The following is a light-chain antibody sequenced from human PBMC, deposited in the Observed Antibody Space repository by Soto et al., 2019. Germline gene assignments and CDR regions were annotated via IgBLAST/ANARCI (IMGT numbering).Light chain of an antibody. V-gene: IGLV2-14*01. Sequence: QSVLTQPASVSGSPGQSITISCTGTSSDGGGYNYVSWYQQHPGKAPKLMIYEVSNRPSGVSERFSGSRSGNTASLTISGLQAEDGSDYYWISYTSSSTWVFGGGTKLTVL. CDR1: SSDGGGYNY. J-gene: IGLJ3*02. CDR2: EVS. CDR3: ISYTSSSTWV.